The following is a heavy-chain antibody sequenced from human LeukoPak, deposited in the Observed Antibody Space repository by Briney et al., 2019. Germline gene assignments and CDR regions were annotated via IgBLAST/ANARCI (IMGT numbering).Heavy chain of an antibody. D-gene: IGHD1-1*01. CDR3: AKSRSGSANWALQIFDN. J-gene: IGHJ4*02. Sequence: GGSLRLSCEASGFTLSSYVMIWVRRAPGRGLQWVSVISEDGRTYYADYVKGRFTISRDNSKNSLFVQMNSLRAEDTAVYFCAKSRSGSANWALQIFDNWGQGTLVTVSS. V-gene: IGHV3-23*01. CDR2: ISEDGRT. CDR1: GFTLSSYV.